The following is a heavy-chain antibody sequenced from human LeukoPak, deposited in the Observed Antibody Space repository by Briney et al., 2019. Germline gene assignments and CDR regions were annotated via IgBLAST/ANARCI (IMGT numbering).Heavy chain of an antibody. CDR2: IYYTGTT. Sequence: SETLSLTCSVSGGSITTTNNHWAWIRQPPGKGLEWIGSIYYTGTTYYNPSLKSRVTISVDTSKNQFSLKLSSVTAADTAVYYCASTVAGIGYFDYWGQGTLVTVSS. J-gene: IGHJ4*02. CDR3: ASTVAGIGYFDY. V-gene: IGHV4-39*07. CDR1: GGSITTTNNH. D-gene: IGHD6-19*01.